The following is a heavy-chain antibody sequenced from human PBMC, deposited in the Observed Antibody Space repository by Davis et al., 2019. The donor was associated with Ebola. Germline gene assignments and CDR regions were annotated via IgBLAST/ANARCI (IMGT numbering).Heavy chain of an antibody. J-gene: IGHJ3*02. Sequence: SETLSLTCDVSGYSISSGHNWGWIRQPPGKGLVWIGSIYHSGTRYYNPSLKSRVAISVDTSKNQFSLRLSSVTAADTAVYYCARAYDSSAYTPGDAFDIWGQGIMVTVSS. CDR1: GYSISSGHN. CDR3: ARAYDSSAYTPGDAFDI. V-gene: IGHV4-38-2*01. CDR2: IYHSGTR. D-gene: IGHD3-22*01.